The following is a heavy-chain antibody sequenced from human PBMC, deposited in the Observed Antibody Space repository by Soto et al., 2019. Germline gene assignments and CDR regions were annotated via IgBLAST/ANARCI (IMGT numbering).Heavy chain of an antibody. D-gene: IGHD3-22*01. V-gene: IGHV1-18*01. CDR1: GYTLTNYG. J-gene: IGHJ4*02. CDR3: ARDRGYYSDSSGYWCGY. CDR2: ISGHNGNT. Sequence: QVQLVQSGAEVKKPGTSVKGSCKASGYTLTNYGISWVRQAPGQGLEWMGWISGHNGNTNYAQKFQGRVTMTTDTSTSTVNMELRSLRSDDTAVYYCARDRGYYSDSSGYWCGYWGPGTLVTVSS.